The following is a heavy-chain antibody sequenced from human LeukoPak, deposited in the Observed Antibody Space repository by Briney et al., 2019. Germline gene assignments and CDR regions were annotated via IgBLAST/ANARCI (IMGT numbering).Heavy chain of an antibody. CDR3: ARGGYYGSGSYPVLDY. Sequence: GALRLSCAASGFTVSSNYMSWVRQAPGKGLEWFSVIYSGGSTYYADSVKGRFTISRDNSKNTLYLQMDSLRAEDTAVYYCARGGYYGSGSYPVLDYWGQGTLVTVSS. CDR2: IYSGGST. D-gene: IGHD3-10*01. CDR1: GFTVSSNY. J-gene: IGHJ4*02. V-gene: IGHV3-66*01.